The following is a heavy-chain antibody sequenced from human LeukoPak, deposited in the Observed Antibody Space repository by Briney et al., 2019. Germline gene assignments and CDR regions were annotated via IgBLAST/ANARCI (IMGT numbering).Heavy chain of an antibody. J-gene: IGHJ6*02. D-gene: IGHD5-18*01. CDR1: GGSISSSSYY. CDR3: ARFRYSYGYTTGGYGMDV. CDR2: IYYSGST. Sequence: SETLSLTCTVSGGSISSSSYYWGWIRQPPGKGLEWIGSIYYSGSTYYNPSLKSRVTISVDTSKHQFSLKLSSVTAADTAVYYCARFRYSYGYTTGGYGMDVWGQGTTVTVSS. V-gene: IGHV4-39*07.